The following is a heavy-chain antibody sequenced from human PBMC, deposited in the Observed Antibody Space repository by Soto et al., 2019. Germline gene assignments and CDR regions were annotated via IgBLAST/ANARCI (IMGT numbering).Heavy chain of an antibody. V-gene: IGHV3-33*01. D-gene: IGHD6-13*01. Sequence: GGSLRLSCAASGFTFSNYVTHWVRQAPGKGLEWVAVIWYDGSNKYYADSVKGRFTISRDNSKNTLYLQMNSLRVEDTAVYYCARGSLYNSNYFDYWGQGNLVTVSS. CDR3: ARGSLYNSNYFDY. J-gene: IGHJ4*02. CDR1: GFTFSNYV. CDR2: IWYDGSNK.